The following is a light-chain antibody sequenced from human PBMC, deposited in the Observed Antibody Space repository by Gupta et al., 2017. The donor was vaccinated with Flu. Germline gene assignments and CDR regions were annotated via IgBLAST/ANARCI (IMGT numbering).Light chain of an antibody. V-gene: IGLV1-47*01. CDR2: RNN. J-gene: IGLJ3*02. CDR1: SSNIGSNY. CDR3: AAWDDSLSGPWV. Sequence: QSALTQPLSAYGTAGQRVSISCSGTSSNIGSNYVYWYQQLPGTAPKLLIYRNNQRPSGVPDRFSGSKSGTSASLAISGLRSEDEADYYCAAWDDSLSGPWVFGGGTKLTVL.